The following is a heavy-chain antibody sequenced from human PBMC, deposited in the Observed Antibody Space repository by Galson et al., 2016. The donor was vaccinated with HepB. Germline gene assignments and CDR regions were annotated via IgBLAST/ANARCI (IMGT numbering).Heavy chain of an antibody. D-gene: IGHD3-22*01. Sequence: SLRLSCAASGFAVSDNYMSWVRRTPGKGLEWVSMIYSDGSTYYADSVKGRFTISRDISKNTMYLQMNSLRVEDTALYHCTRDTKYYYDTTGYYSVYWGQGTLVTVSS. CDR3: TRDTKYYYDTTGYYSVY. J-gene: IGHJ4*02. CDR1: GFAVSDNY. V-gene: IGHV3-53*01. CDR2: IYSDGST.